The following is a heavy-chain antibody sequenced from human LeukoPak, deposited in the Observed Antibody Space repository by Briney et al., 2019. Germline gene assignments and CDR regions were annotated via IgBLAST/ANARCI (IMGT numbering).Heavy chain of an antibody. J-gene: IGHJ5*02. CDR1: GFTFSTYW. V-gene: IGHV3-74*01. Sequence: PGGSLRLSCAASGFTFSTYWMHWVRQAPGKGLEWVSHINSDGSSTNYADSVKGRFTISRDNAKNSLYLEMTSLRAEDTAIYYCTRDFRNGPSWFDPWGLGTLVTVS. CDR2: INSDGSST. CDR3: TRDFRNGPSWFDP. D-gene: IGHD2-8*01.